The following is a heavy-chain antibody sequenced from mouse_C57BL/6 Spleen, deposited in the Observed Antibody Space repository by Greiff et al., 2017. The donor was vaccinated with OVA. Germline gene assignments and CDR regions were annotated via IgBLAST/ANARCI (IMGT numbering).Heavy chain of an antibody. CDR3: ARGGNYYGSSLYYYAMDY. D-gene: IGHD1-1*01. J-gene: IGHJ4*01. V-gene: IGHV1-76*01. CDR1: GYTFTDYY. CDR2: IYPGSGNT. Sequence: VKLVESGAELVRPGASVKLSCKASGYTFTDYYINWVKQRPGQGLEWIARIYPGSGNTYYNEKFKGKATLTAEKSSSTAYMQLSSLTSEDSAVYFCARGGNYYGSSLYYYAMDYWGQGTSVTVSS.